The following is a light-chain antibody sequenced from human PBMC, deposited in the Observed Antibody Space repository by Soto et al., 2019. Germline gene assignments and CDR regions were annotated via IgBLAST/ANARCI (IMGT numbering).Light chain of an antibody. Sequence: EIVLTQSPGTLSLSPGERATLSCRASQSVSTRSLAWYQQKPGQAPRLLISGASSRPADIPDRFSGSGSGTDFTLTINRLEPEDFAVYYCQQYDSSPRTFGQGTKVE. V-gene: IGKV3-20*01. CDR2: GAS. J-gene: IGKJ1*01. CDR1: QSVSTRS. CDR3: QQYDSSPRT.